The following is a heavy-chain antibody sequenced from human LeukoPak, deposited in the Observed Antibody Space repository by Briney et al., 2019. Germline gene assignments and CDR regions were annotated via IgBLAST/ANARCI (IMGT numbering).Heavy chain of an antibody. D-gene: IGHD4-17*01. J-gene: IGHJ4*02. CDR2: IYYSGST. CDR3: ARHDYGGYAAVFDY. V-gene: IGHV4-39*07. Sequence: SETLSLTCTVSGGSISSSSYYWGWIRQPPGKGLEWIGSIYYSGSTYYNPSLKSRVTISVDTSKKQFSLKLSSVTAADTAVYYCARHDYGGYAAVFDYWGQGILVTVSS. CDR1: GGSISSSSYY.